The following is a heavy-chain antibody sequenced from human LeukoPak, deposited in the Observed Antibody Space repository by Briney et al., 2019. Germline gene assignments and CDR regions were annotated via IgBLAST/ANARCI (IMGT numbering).Heavy chain of an antibody. CDR2: ISSSRSYI. J-gene: IGHJ6*02. Sequence: GGSLRLSCAASGFTFSSYSMNWVRQAPGKGLEWVSSISSSRSYIYYADSVKGRFTISRDNAKNSLYLQMNSLRAEDTAVYYCARDNGGIIAVAAPEYYYYGMDVWGQGTTVTVSS. CDR3: ARDNGGIIAVAAPEYYYYGMDV. V-gene: IGHV3-21*01. CDR1: GFTFSSYS. D-gene: IGHD6-19*01.